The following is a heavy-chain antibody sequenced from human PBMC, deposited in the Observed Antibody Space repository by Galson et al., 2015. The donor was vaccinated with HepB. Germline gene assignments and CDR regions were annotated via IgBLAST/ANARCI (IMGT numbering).Heavy chain of an antibody. CDR2: TSAYNGNT. J-gene: IGHJ6*02. D-gene: IGHD3-3*01. V-gene: IGHV1-18*04. CDR3: ARDNLYADYDCWSGYFARAQGPFPGNYYYYYGMDV. CDR1: GYTFTSYG. Sequence: QSGAEVKKPGASVKVSCKASGYTFTSYGISWVRQAPGQGLEWMGWTSAYNGNTNYAQKLQGRVTMTTDTSTSTAYMELRSLRSDATAVYYCARDNLYADYDCWSGYFARAQGPFPGNYYYYYGMDVWGQGTTVTVSS.